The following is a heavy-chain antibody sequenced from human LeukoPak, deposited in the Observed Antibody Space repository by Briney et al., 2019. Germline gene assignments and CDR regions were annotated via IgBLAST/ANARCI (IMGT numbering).Heavy chain of an antibody. CDR2: ISYDGSNK. CDR1: GFTFSSYA. J-gene: IGHJ4*02. CDR3: ARDANYYDSSALGY. D-gene: IGHD3-22*01. V-gene: IGHV3-30*04. Sequence: PGGSLRLSCAASGFTFSSYAMHWVRQAPGKGLEWVAAISYDGSNKYYADSVKGRFTISRDNSKNTLYLQMNSLRAEDTAVYYCARDANYYDSSALGYWGQGTLVTVSS.